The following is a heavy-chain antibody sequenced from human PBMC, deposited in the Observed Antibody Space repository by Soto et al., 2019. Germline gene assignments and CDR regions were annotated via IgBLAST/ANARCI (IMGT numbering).Heavy chain of an antibody. CDR2: ISGSGGNT. CDR1: GFTFTSYA. Sequence: EVQLLESGGGLVQPGGSLRLSCAASGFTFTSYAMNWVRQAPGKGLEWVSAISGSGGNTYYADSVKGRVTISRDNSKNTLYLQMNSLRAEDTAVYYCANRSGDWAFEIWGQGTMVTVSS. CDR3: ANRSGDWAFEI. J-gene: IGHJ3*02. V-gene: IGHV3-23*01. D-gene: IGHD2-21*02.